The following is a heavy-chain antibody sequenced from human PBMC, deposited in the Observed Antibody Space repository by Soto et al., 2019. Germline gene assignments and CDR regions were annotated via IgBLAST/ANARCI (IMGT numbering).Heavy chain of an antibody. D-gene: IGHD3-22*01. J-gene: IGHJ3*02. V-gene: IGHV5-10-1*01. CDR3: ARQGYDSSGYTMDAFDI. Sequence: PGESLKISCKGSGYSFTSYWISWVRQMPGKGLEWMVRIDPSDSYTNYSPSFQGHVTISADKSISTAYLQWSSLKASDTAMYYGARQGYDSSGYTMDAFDIWGQGTMVTVSS. CDR1: GYSFTSYW. CDR2: IDPSDSYT.